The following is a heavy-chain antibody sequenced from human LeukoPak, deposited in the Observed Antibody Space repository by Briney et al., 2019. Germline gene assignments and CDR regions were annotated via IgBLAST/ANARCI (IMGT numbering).Heavy chain of an antibody. V-gene: IGHV4-4*02. Sequence: SETLSLTCAVSGGSISSSNWWSWVRQPPGKGLEWIGEIYHSGSTNYNPSLKSRVTISVDKSKNQFSLKLSSVTAADTAVYYCASPPADYCSSTSCSGYWGQGTLVTVSS. J-gene: IGHJ4*02. D-gene: IGHD2-2*01. CDR3: ASPPADYCSSTSCSGY. CDR1: GGSISSSNW. CDR2: IYHSGST.